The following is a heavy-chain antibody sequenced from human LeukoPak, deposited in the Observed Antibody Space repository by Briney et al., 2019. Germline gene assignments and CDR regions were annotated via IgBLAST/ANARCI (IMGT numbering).Heavy chain of an antibody. Sequence: ASVKVSCKASGYTFTGYYMHWVRQAPGQGLEWMGRTNPNSGGTNYAQKFQGRVTMTRDTSISTAYMELSRLRSDDTAVYYCARDPGIAVAGDAFDIWGQGTMVTVSS. J-gene: IGHJ3*02. D-gene: IGHD6-19*01. V-gene: IGHV1-2*06. CDR3: ARDPGIAVAGDAFDI. CDR2: TNPNSGGT. CDR1: GYTFTGYY.